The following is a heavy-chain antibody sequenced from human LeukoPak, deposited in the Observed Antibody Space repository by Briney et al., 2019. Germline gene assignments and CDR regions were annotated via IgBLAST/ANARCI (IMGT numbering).Heavy chain of an antibody. D-gene: IGHD2-2*01. Sequence: SETLSLTCTVSGGSISSYYWSWIRQPAGKGLEWIGRIYTSGSTNYNPSLKSRVTMSLDTSKNQFSLRLSSATAADTAVYYCARGYCSSTSCYVGFDFWGRGTLVTVSS. CDR2: IYTSGST. CDR1: GGSISSYY. J-gene: IGHJ2*01. V-gene: IGHV4-4*07. CDR3: ARGYCSSTSCYVGFDF.